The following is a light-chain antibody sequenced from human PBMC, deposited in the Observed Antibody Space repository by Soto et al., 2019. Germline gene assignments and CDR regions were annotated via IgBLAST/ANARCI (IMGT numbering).Light chain of an antibody. V-gene: IGLV2-14*01. J-gene: IGLJ1*01. CDR1: SSDVGGYKF. Sequence: QSALTQPASVSGSPGQSITISCTGTSSDVGGYKFVSWYQQHSGKAPKLIIYEVSNRPSGVSNRFSGSKSGNTASLTISGLQPEDAADYYCISYTTSSTLYVFGTGTKLTVL. CDR2: EVS. CDR3: ISYTTSSTLYV.